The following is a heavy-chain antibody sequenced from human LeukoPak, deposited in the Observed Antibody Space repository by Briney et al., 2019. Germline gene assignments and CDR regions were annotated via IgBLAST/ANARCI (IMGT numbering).Heavy chain of an antibody. CDR3: AKDLGIAAAALD. CDR2: ISGSGGST. CDR1: GFTFSSYS. D-gene: IGHD6-13*01. V-gene: IGHV3-23*01. J-gene: IGHJ1*01. Sequence: GGSLRLSCAASGFTFSSYSMNWVRQAPGKGLEWVSAISGSGGSTYYADSVKGRFTISRDNSKNTLYLQMNSLRAEDTAVYYCAKDLGIAAAALDWGQGTLVTVSS.